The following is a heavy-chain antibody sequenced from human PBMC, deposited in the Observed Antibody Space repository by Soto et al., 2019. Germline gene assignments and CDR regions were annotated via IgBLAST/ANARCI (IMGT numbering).Heavy chain of an antibody. V-gene: IGHV4-59*01. CDR3: ASQRDPHYGEDSHWFDP. CDR1: GGSISSYY. J-gene: IGHJ5*02. Sequence: SETLSLTCTVSGGSISSYYWSWIRQPPGKGLEWIGYIYYSGSTNYNPSLKSRVTISVDTSKNQFSLKLSSVTAADTAVYYCASQRDPHYGEDSHWFDPWGQGTLVTVSS. D-gene: IGHD4-17*01. CDR2: IYYSGST.